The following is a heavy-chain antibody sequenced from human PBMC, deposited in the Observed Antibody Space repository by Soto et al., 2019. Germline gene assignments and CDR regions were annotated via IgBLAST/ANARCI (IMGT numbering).Heavy chain of an antibody. CDR3: AKDTKLEPDAFDI. CDR1: GFTFSSYA. V-gene: IGHV3-23*01. D-gene: IGHD1-1*01. J-gene: IGHJ3*02. CDR2: ISGSGGST. Sequence: LRLSCAASGFTFSSYAMSWVRQAPGKGLEWVSAISGSGGSTYYADSVKGRFTISRDNSKNTLYLQMNSLRAEDTAVYYCAKDTKLEPDAFDIWGQGTMVTVSS.